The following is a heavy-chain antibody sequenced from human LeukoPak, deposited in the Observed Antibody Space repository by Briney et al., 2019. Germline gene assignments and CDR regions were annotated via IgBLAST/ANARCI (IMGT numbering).Heavy chain of an antibody. J-gene: IGHJ4*02. V-gene: IGHV5-51*01. Sequence: GESLKISCKGSGYSFTSYWIGWVRQMPGKGLEWMEIIYPDDSDTRYSPSFQGQVTISANKSISTAYLQWSSLKASDTAMYYCARERSSQGYFDFWGQGTLVTVSS. CDR1: GYSFTSYW. CDR3: ARERSSQGYFDF. D-gene: IGHD6-6*01. CDR2: IYPDDSDT.